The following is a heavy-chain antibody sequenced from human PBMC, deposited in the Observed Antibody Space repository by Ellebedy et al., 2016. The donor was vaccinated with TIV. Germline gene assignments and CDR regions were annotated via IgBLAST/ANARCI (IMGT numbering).Heavy chain of an antibody. CDR1: GYTFSKFG. CDR3: ARDRWDAEQVRRGYDGMDV. V-gene: IGHV1-18*04. Sequence: ASVKVSCXASGYTFSKFGIAWVRQAPGRGLEWMGWISPFNGNTNYAEKLLGRVTMTTDRSTSTAYLELRRLRSDDTAVYFCARDRWDAEQVRRGYDGMDVWGLGTTVTVSS. CDR2: ISPFNGNT. J-gene: IGHJ6*02. D-gene: IGHD1-26*01.